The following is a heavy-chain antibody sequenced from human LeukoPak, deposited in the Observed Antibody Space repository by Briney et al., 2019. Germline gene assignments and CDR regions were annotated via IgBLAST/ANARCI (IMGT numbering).Heavy chain of an antibody. CDR2: INPNSGGT. V-gene: IGHV1-2*02. D-gene: IGHD6-19*01. J-gene: IGHJ4*02. CDR1: GYTFTGYY. Sequence: ASVKASCKASGYTFTGYYIHWVRQAPGQGLEWMGWINPNSGGTNYAQKFQGRVTMTRDTSISTAYMELSRLRSDDTAVYYCARAIQQWPYYFDYWGQGTLVTVSS. CDR3: ARAIQQWPYYFDY.